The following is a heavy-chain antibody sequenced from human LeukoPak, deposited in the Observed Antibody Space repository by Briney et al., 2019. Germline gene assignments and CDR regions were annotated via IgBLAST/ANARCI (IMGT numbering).Heavy chain of an antibody. D-gene: IGHD6-6*01. CDR3: ARSVGYSSSPSNWFDP. CDR1: GGSSSGYY. V-gene: IGHV4-34*01. Sequence: SETLSLTCAVYGGSSSGYYWSWIRQPPGKGLEWIGEINHSGSTNYNPSLKSRVTISVDTSKNQFSLKLSSVTAADTAVYYCARSVGYSSSPSNWFDPWGQGTLVTVSS. CDR2: INHSGST. J-gene: IGHJ5*02.